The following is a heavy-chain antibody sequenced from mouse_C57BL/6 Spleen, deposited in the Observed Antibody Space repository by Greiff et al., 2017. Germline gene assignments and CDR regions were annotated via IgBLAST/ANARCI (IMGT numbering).Heavy chain of an antibody. CDR3: ARGGGSSYGYFDV. J-gene: IGHJ1*03. Sequence: EVQVVESGPGLVKPSQSLSLTCSVTGYSITSGYYWYWIRQFPGNKLEWMGYISYDGSNNYHPALKNRISITRDTSKNQFFLKLNSVTTEDTATYYCARGGGSSYGYFDVWGTGTTVTVAS. CDR1: GYSITSGYY. D-gene: IGHD1-1*01. CDR2: ISYDGSN. V-gene: IGHV3-6*01.